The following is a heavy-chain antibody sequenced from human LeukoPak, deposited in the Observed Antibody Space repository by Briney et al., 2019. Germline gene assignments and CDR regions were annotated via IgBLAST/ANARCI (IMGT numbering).Heavy chain of an antibody. J-gene: IGHJ5*02. Sequence: SETLSLTCAVYGGSFSGYYWSWIRQPPGKGLEWIGEINNSGSTNYKPSLKSRVTISVDTSKNQFSLKLSSVTAADTAVYYCARGGDIVVVPAAPRGYNWFDPWGQGTLVTVSS. V-gene: IGHV4-34*01. D-gene: IGHD2-2*01. CDR3: ARGGDIVVVPAAPRGYNWFDP. CDR1: GGSFSGYY. CDR2: INNSGST.